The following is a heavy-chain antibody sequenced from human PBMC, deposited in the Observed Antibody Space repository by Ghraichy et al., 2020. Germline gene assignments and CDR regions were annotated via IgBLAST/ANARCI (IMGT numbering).Heavy chain of an antibody. V-gene: IGHV1-8*01. CDR1: GYTFTSYD. Sequence: ASVKVSCKASGYTFTSYDINWVRQATGQGLEWMGWMNPNSGNTGYAQKFQGRVTMTRNTSISTAYMELSSLRSEDTAVYYCARGIRAWEYQLLYNWFDPWGQGTLVTVSS. D-gene: IGHD2-2*02. CDR3: ARGIRAWEYQLLYNWFDP. J-gene: IGHJ5*02. CDR2: MNPNSGNT.